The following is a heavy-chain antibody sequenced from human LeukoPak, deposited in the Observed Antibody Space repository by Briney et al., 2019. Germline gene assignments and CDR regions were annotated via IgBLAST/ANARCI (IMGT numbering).Heavy chain of an antibody. V-gene: IGHV3-23*01. CDR1: GFTFGSYA. CDR3: ARVMDV. J-gene: IGHJ6*03. Sequence: GGSLRLSCAASGFTFGSYAMSWVRQAPGKGLEWVSVISGSGGTTYYADSVKGRFTISRDNAKNSLYLQMNSLRAEDTAVYYCARVMDVWGKGTTVTVSS. CDR2: ISGSGGTT.